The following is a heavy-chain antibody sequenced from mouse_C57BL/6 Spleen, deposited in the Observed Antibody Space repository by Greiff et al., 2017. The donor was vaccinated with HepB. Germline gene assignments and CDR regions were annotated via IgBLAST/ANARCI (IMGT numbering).Heavy chain of an antibody. J-gene: IGHJ3*01. CDR1: GYTFTSYW. CDR2: IDPSDSYT. Sequence: QVQLQQSGAELVKPGASVKLSCKASGYTFTSYWMQWVKQRPGQGLEWIGEIDPSDSYTNYNQKFKGKATLTVDTSSSTAYMQLSSLTSEDSAVYYCARSGVTTRSWFAYWGQGTLVTVSA. CDR3: ARSGVTTRSWFAY. D-gene: IGHD2-2*01. V-gene: IGHV1-50*01.